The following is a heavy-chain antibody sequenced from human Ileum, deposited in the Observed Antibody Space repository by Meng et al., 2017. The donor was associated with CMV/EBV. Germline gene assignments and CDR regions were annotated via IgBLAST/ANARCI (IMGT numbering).Heavy chain of an antibody. D-gene: IGHD2-2*01. V-gene: IGHV4-4*07. J-gene: IGHJ4*02. CDR3: ARGSSSWAFDY. Sequence: QVQWQEAGPGRVKPSETVSLTCPFSGGSISGYYWGWIRQPATKGLEWIGRVYSSGSTDYNPSLQSRVTMSVDTSKNQFSLKLSSVTAADTAVYYCARGSSSWAFDYWGQGTLVTVSS. CDR2: VYSSGST. CDR1: GGSISGYY.